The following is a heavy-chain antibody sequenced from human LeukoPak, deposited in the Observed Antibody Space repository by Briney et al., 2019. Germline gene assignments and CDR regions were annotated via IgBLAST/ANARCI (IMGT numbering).Heavy chain of an antibody. CDR3: ARSIPYGTTWYGRSDY. CDR2: IKPDGTTK. D-gene: IGHD6-13*01. J-gene: IGHJ4*02. CDR1: GFPFSSYS. Sequence: PGGSLRLSCAASGFPFSSYSMTWVRQAPGKGLEWVANIKPDGTTKFYVDSVKGRFTISRDNALNSLYLQMNSVRAEDTAIYYCARSIPYGTTWYGRSDYWGQGTLVTVSS. V-gene: IGHV3-7*03.